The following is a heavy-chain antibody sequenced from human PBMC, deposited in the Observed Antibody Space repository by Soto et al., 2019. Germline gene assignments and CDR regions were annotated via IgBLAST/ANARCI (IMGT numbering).Heavy chain of an antibody. Sequence: QVQLVQSGAELKKPGASVKVSCKTSGYTFSDYGISWVRQAPGQGLEWMGWISGYNGNTNYAQRLQGRVTMTTDTSPSTAYMELRSLGSDDTAVYYWAKDLRRYGMEDWGQGTLVTVSS. CDR3: AKDLRRYGMED. CDR2: ISGYNGNT. D-gene: IGHD1-20*01. J-gene: IGHJ4*02. V-gene: IGHV1-18*01. CDR1: GYTFSDYG.